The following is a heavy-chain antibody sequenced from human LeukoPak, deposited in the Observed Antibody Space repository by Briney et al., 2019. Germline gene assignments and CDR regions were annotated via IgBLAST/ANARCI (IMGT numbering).Heavy chain of an antibody. D-gene: IGHD1-26*01. CDR3: ARDGSSGSYHWD. V-gene: IGHV3-48*03. Sequence: PGGSLRLSCAASGFTFSNYEMNWVRQAPGKGLEWVSYITSSSTYTKYADSVKGRFTISRDNAKNSLYLQMDSLRAEDTSVYYCARDGSSGSYHWDWGQGTMVTVSS. J-gene: IGHJ3*01. CDR2: ITSSSTYT. CDR1: GFTFSNYE.